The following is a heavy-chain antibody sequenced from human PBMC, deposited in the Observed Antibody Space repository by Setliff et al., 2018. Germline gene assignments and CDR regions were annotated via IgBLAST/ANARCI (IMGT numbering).Heavy chain of an antibody. CDR3: ARDRGGDDFVGAVGDSFDI. CDR1: GFSFTTYG. Sequence: ASVKVSCKTSGFSFTTYGITWVRQAPGQGLEWTGWISAYNGNTDSAQKFQGRVTMSADTSTTTVYMELRSLRSDDTAVYYCARDRGGDDFVGAVGDSFDIWGQGTMVTVSS. J-gene: IGHJ3*02. CDR2: ISAYNGNT. V-gene: IGHV1-18*01. D-gene: IGHD2-21*01.